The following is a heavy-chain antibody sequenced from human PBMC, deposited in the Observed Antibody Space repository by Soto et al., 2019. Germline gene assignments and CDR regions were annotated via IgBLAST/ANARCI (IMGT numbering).Heavy chain of an antibody. CDR3: ARTHIVVVPAAIYRRGYYFDY. Sequence: PGGSLRLSCAASGFTFSSYSMNWVRQAPGKGLEWVSYISSSSSTIYYADSVKGRFTISRDNAKNSLYLQMNSLRDEDTAVYYCARTHIVVVPAAIYRRGYYFDYWGQGTRVTVS. CDR2: ISSSSSTI. V-gene: IGHV3-48*02. D-gene: IGHD2-2*02. J-gene: IGHJ4*02. CDR1: GFTFSSYS.